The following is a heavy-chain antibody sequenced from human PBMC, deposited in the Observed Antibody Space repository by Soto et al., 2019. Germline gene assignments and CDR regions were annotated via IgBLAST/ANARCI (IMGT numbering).Heavy chain of an antibody. D-gene: IGHD3-22*01. CDR1: GGSFNRHT. V-gene: IGHV1-69*01. Sequence: QVQLVQSGAEVRKPGSSVRVSCKASGGSFNRHTISWVRQAPGQGLEWMGGIIPIFGTANHAQKFQGRVTIIADESTSTVYMELSSLRSEDTAIYYCARGRGYDSTDYYSAYWGQGTLVIVSS. CDR2: IIPIFGTA. CDR3: ARGRGYDSTDYYSAY. J-gene: IGHJ4*02.